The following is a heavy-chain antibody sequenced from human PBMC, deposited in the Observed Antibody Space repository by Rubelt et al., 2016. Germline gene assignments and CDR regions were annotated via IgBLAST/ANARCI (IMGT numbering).Heavy chain of an antibody. V-gene: IGHV1-46*01. D-gene: IGHD1-26*01. CDR1: GYTFTSYY. CDR2: IKPSAGST. J-gene: IGHJ4*02. Sequence: QVQLVQSGAEVKKPGASVKVSCKASGYTFTSYYMHWVRQAPGQGLEWVGVIKPSAGSTTYAQKFQGRLTMTRDTSTSTVYMELGSLRSDDTALYYCAREVGATDLWGQGTLVTVSS. CDR3: AREVGATDL.